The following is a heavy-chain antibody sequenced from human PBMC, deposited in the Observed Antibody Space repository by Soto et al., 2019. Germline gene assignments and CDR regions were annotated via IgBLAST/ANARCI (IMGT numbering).Heavy chain of an antibody. V-gene: IGHV4-30-4*01. CDR3: ARGLYSSTWYGDFDS. CDR1: GASIGSPDYY. Sequence: PSETLSLTCTVSGASIGSPDYYWSWIRQPPGKGLEWIGYIYYSGSTYYNPSLKSRVSISVDTSKNHFSLRLNSVTAADTAVYYCARGLYSSTWYGDFDSWGQGTLVTVSS. CDR2: IYYSGST. D-gene: IGHD6-13*01. J-gene: IGHJ4*02.